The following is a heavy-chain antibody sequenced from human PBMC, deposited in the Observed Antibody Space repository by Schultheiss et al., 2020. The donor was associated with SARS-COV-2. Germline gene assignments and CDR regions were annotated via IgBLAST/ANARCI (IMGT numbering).Heavy chain of an antibody. CDR1: GFTVSAAY. V-gene: IGHV3-66*01. D-gene: IGHD3-16*01. Sequence: GESLKISCAASGFTVSAAYMSWVRQAPGKGLEWVSVIYSGGRTYYADSVKGRFTISRDNSKNTLYLQVNSLRVEDTAVYYCARSPIEYNYAYAYWGQGTLVTVSS. J-gene: IGHJ4*02. CDR3: ARSPIEYNYAYAY. CDR2: IYSGGRT.